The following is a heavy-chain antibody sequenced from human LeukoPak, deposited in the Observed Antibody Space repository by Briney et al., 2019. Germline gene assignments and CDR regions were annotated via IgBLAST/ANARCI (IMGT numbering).Heavy chain of an antibody. V-gene: IGHV4-4*02. CDR1: GGSVNNSGW. Sequence: PSETLSLTCAVSGGSVNNSGWWTWVRQPPGKGLEWIGEMSHTANTNHNPSLKSRVTIAVDKSKNLFSLKLNSVTAADTAVYYCARGTYVWGSYRHFDFWGQGMLVTVSS. CDR2: MSHTANT. D-gene: IGHD3-16*02. J-gene: IGHJ4*02. CDR3: ARGTYVWGSYRHFDF.